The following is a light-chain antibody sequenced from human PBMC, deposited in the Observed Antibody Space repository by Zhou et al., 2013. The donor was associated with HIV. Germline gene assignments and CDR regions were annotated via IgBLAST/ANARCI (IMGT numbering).Light chain of an antibody. CDR2: DVN. CDR3: TSYTTINTLYV. J-gene: IGLJ1*01. CDR1: RSDVGGYIY. Sequence: QSALTQPRSVSGSPGQSVTISCTGTRSDVGGYIYVSWYQHHPGTAPKLIMYDVNKRPSGVSNRFTGSKSGSTASLTISGLQADDEADYYCTSYTTINTLYVFGVGTKVTVL. V-gene: IGLV2-11*01.